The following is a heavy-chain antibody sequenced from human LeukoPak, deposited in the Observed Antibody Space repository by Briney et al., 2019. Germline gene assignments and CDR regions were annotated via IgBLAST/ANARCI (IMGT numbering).Heavy chain of an antibody. CDR1: GYTFTGYY. CDR2: INPNSGGT. D-gene: IGHD4-23*01. J-gene: IGHJ2*01. Sequence: ASVKVSCKASGYTFTGYYMHWVRQAPGQGLEWMGWINPNSGGTNYAQKFQGRVTMTRDTSITTAYMELSRLSSDDTAVYYCARFYGGFANHWHFDLWGRGTLVTVSS. CDR3: ARFYGGFANHWHFDL. V-gene: IGHV1-2*02.